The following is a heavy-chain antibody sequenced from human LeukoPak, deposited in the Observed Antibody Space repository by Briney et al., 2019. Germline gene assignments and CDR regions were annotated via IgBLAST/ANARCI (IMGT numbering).Heavy chain of an antibody. CDR3: VVVVVPAAIKWFDP. CDR1: GFTFSSYI. V-gene: IGHV3-21*01. J-gene: IGHJ5*02. CDR2: ISSSSSYI. D-gene: IGHD2-2*01. Sequence: GGSLRLSCAASGFTFSSYIMNWVRQAPGKGLEWVSSISSSSSYIYYADSVKGRFTISRDNAKSSLYLQMNSLRAEDTAVYYCVVVVVPAAIKWFDPWGQGTLVTVSS.